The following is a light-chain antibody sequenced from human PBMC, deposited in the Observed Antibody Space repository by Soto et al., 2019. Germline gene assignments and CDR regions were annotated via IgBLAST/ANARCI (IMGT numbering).Light chain of an antibody. Sequence: EIVLTQSPGTLSLSPGERATLSCRASQSVSSTYLAWYQQKPGQAPGLRIYGASSRATGIPDRFSGSGSGTDFTLTISRLEPEDFAVYYCQHYGSLVLTFGGGTKVEIK. CDR2: GAS. CDR3: QHYGSLVLT. CDR1: QSVSSTY. J-gene: IGKJ4*01. V-gene: IGKV3-20*01.